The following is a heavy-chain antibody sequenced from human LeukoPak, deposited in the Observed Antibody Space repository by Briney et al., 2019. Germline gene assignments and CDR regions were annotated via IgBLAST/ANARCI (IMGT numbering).Heavy chain of an antibody. J-gene: IGHJ3*02. CDR3: ARDLDSSGYYYSLDAFDI. D-gene: IGHD3-22*01. CDR2: INWNGGST. V-gene: IGHV3-20*04. Sequence: GGSLRLSCAASGFTFDDYCMIWVRQAPGKGLEWVAGINWNGGSTDYADSVKGRFTISRDNAKNSLSLQMNSLRAEDTALYYCARDLDSSGYYYSLDAFDIWGQGTMVTVSS. CDR1: GFTFDDYC.